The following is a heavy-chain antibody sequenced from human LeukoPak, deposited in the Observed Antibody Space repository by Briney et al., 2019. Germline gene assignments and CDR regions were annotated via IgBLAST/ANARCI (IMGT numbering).Heavy chain of an antibody. V-gene: IGHV3-30*18. D-gene: IGHD3-9*01. CDR1: GFTFSSYG. J-gene: IGHJ3*02. CDR3: AKVLWASSLVNHDAFDI. CDR2: ISYDGSNK. Sequence: GGSLRLSCAASGFTFSSYGMHWVRQAPGKGLEWVAVISYDGSNKYYADSVKGRFTISRDNSKNTLYLQTSSLRAEDTAVYYCAKVLWASSLVNHDAFDIWGQGTMVTVSS.